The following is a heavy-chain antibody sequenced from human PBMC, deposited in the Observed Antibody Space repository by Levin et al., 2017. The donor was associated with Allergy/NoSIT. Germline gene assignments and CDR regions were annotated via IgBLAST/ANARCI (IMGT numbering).Heavy chain of an antibody. CDR1: GFSFNIYT. Sequence: GGSLRLSCAASGFSFNIYTMNWVRQAPGKGLEWLSFISTNSAYIFYADSVRGRFTISRDNAKGSLSLQMDNLGDDDTAVYYCARGPDIWGQGTPVTVSS. CDR3: ARGPDI. J-gene: IGHJ4*02. V-gene: IGHV3-21*01. CDR2: ISTNSAYI.